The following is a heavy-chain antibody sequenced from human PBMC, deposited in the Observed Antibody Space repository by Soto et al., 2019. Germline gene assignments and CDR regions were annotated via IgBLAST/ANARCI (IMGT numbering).Heavy chain of an antibody. CDR2: ISSSSSVI. Sequence: EVQLVESGGGLVQPGGSLRLSGATSGFILSDCAMNWVRQAPGKGLEWVSYISSSSSVIDYAASVKGRFTVSRDNARNSLYLQMNSLRAEDTAVYYCARDLSWGSNWYYYMDVWGKGTTVTVSS. CDR3: ARDLSWGSNWYYYMDV. J-gene: IGHJ6*03. D-gene: IGHD7-27*01. V-gene: IGHV3-48*01. CDR1: GFILSDCA.